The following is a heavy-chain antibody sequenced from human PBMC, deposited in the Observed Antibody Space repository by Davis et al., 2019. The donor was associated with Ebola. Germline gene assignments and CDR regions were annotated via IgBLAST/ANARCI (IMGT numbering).Heavy chain of an antibody. V-gene: IGHV4-59*01. CDR3: ARMRCGLESCYKLYFDF. CDR1: GDSMSPYY. D-gene: IGHD3-10*01. CDR2: VYYTGNT. Sequence: PSETLSLTCDVLGDSMSPYYWNWIRQSPGKGLEYIGFVYYTGNTNYNPSLRGRVSISVDRSRSQFSLKLTSVTAADTAVYYCARMRCGLESCYKLYFDFWGQGALVTVSS. J-gene: IGHJ4*02.